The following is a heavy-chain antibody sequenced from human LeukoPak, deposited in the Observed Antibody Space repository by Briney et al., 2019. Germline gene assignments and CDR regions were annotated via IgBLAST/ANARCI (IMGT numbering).Heavy chain of an antibody. CDR1: GYSISSGYY. CDR2: IYHSGST. Sequence: PSETLSLTCTVSGYSISSGYYWGWVRQPPGKGLEWVGSIYHSGSTYYNPSLKSRVTISVDTSKTQFSLKLSSVTAADTAVYYCARDPVRWQPLVPPYFDYWGQGTLVTVSS. D-gene: IGHD6-13*01. CDR3: ARDPVRWQPLVPPYFDY. V-gene: IGHV4-38-2*02. J-gene: IGHJ4*02.